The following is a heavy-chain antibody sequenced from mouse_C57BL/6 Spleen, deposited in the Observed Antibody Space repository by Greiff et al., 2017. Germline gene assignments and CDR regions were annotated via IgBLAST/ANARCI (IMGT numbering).Heavy chain of an antibody. V-gene: IGHV3-1*01. J-gene: IGHJ3*01. CDR1: GYSITSGYD. Sequence: VQLKESGPGMVKPSQSLSLTCTVTGYSITSGYDWHWIRHFPGNKLEWMGYISYSGSTNYNPSLKSRISITHDTSKNHFFLKLNSVTTEDTATYYCARALNWDGFAYWGQGTLVTVSA. CDR2: ISYSGST. CDR3: ARALNWDGFAY. D-gene: IGHD4-1*01.